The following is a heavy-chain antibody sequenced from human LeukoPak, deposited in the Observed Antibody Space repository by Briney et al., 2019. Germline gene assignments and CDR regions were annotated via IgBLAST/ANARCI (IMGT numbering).Heavy chain of an antibody. V-gene: IGHV1-3*01. Sequence: ASVKVSCKASGYTFTSYAMHWVRQAPGQRLEWMGWINAGNGNTKYSQKFQGRVTITRDTSTSTAYMELRSLRSDDTAVYYCARDFRLITMVRGVFDYWGQGTLVTVSS. CDR3: ARDFRLITMVRGVFDY. D-gene: IGHD3-10*01. CDR1: GYTFTSYA. J-gene: IGHJ4*02. CDR2: INAGNGNT.